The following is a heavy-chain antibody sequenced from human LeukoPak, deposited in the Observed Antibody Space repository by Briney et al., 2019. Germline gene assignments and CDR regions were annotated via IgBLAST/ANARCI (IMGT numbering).Heavy chain of an antibody. J-gene: IGHJ5*02. CDR1: GGSISSYY. V-gene: IGHV4-59*08. Sequence: SETLSLTCTVSGGSISSYYWSWIRQPPGKGLEWIGYIYYSGSTNYNPSLKSRVTISVDTSKNQFSLKLSSVTAADTAVYYCAXRXXQGVVPAANNWFDPWGQGTLVTVSS. D-gene: IGHD2-2*01. CDR3: AXRXXQGVVPAANNWFDP. CDR2: IYYSGST.